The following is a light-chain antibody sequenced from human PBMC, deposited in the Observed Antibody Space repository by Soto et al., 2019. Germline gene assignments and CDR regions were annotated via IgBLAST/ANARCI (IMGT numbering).Light chain of an antibody. CDR3: SSYTTSNTLGGV. CDR2: DVT. Sequence: QSALTQPASVSGSPGQSITISCTGTSSDIGAYYFVSWYQLHPDTAPKLMIYDVTNRPSGVSDRFSGSKSGNTASLTISGLPAEDEADYYCSSYTTSNTLGGVFGGGTKLTVL. V-gene: IGLV2-14*01. J-gene: IGLJ2*01. CDR1: SSDIGAYYF.